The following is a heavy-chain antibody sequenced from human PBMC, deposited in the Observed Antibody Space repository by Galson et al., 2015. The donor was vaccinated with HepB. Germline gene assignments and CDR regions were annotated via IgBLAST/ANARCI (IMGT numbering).Heavy chain of an antibody. J-gene: IGHJ4*02. D-gene: IGHD3-10*01. Sequence: SLRLSCAASGFTFSSYEMNWVRQAPGKGLEWVSYISSSGSTIYYADSVKGRFTISRDNAKNSLYLQMNSLRAEDTAVYYCARGCRTYYGSGSYFCFDYWGQGTLVAVSS. CDR1: GFTFSSYE. CDR2: ISSSGSTI. V-gene: IGHV3-48*03. CDR3: ARGCRTYYGSGSYFCFDY.